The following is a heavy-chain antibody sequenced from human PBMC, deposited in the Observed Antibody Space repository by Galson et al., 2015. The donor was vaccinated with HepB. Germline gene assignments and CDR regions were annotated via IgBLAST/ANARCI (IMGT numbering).Heavy chain of an antibody. J-gene: IGHJ4*02. Sequence: SLRLSCAASGFTFSTYPFHWVRQAPGKGLEYVSAISSNGGRTYYADSMKGRFTISRDNSKNTLYLQMSSLRAEDSAVYYCVKDRGSRFDYWGQGTLVTVSS. CDR1: GFTFSTYP. V-gene: IGHV3-64D*06. D-gene: IGHD3-10*01. CDR3: VKDRGSRFDY. CDR2: ISSNGGRT.